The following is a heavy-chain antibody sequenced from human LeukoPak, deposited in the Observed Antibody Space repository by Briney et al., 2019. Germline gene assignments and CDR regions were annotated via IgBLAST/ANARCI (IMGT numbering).Heavy chain of an antibody. J-gene: IGHJ5*02. Sequence: PSETLSLTCAVYGGSFSGYYWSWIRQPPGKGLEWIGEINHSGSTNYNPSLKSRVTISVDTSKNQFSLKLSSVTAADTAVYYCASGGSSGPLEEDYYWFDPWGQGTLVTVSS. CDR2: INHSGST. CDR3: ASGGSSGPLEEDYYWFDP. CDR1: GGSFSGYY. D-gene: IGHD6-19*01. V-gene: IGHV4-34*01.